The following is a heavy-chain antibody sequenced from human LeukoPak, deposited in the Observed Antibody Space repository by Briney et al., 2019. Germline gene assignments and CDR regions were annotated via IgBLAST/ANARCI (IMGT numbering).Heavy chain of an antibody. CDR2: IYYSGST. CDR1: GGSISSSSYY. Sequence: PSETLSLTCTVSGGSISSSSYYWGWIRQPPGKGLEWIGSIYYSGSTYYNPSLKSRVTISVDTSKNQFSLKLSSVTAADTAVYYCARLHCTGGVCYRIGSWFDPWGQGTLVTVSS. J-gene: IGHJ5*02. CDR3: ARLHCTGGVCYRIGSWFDP. D-gene: IGHD2-8*02. V-gene: IGHV4-39*01.